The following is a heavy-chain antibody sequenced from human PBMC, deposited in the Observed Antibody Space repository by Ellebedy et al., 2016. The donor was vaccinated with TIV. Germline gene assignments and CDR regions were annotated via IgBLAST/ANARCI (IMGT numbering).Heavy chain of an antibody. CDR2: IKQDGSEK. D-gene: IGHD2-2*01. Sequence: PGGSLRLSCAASGFTFSRYWMSWVRQAPGKGLEWVANIKQDGSEKYYVDSVKGRFTISRDNAKSSLYLQMNSLRAEDTAVYYCARDRGYCSSTSCSYYFDYWGQGTLVTVSS. J-gene: IGHJ4*02. V-gene: IGHV3-7*01. CDR1: GFTFSRYW. CDR3: ARDRGYCSSTSCSYYFDY.